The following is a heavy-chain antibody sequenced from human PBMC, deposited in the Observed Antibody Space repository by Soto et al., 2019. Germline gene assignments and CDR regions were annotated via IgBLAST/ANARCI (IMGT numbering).Heavy chain of an antibody. J-gene: IGHJ6*02. CDR2: IIPIFGTA. CDR3: ARGITGTVGYYCGMDV. Sequence: QVQLVQSGAEVKKPGSSVKVSCKASGGTFSSYAISWVRQAPGQGLEWMGGIIPIFGTANYAHKFQGRVTVTADKSTSTADMELSSMRSEDTAVYYCARGITGTVGYYCGMDVWGQGTTVTVSS. CDR1: GGTFSSYA. D-gene: IGHD1-20*01. V-gene: IGHV1-69*14.